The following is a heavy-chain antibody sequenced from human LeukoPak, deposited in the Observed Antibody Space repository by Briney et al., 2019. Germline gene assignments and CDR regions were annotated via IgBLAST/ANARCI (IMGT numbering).Heavy chain of an antibody. CDR1: GDSITNHY. Sequence: SETLSLTCTVSGDSITNHYWSWIRQPPGKRLQWIGYVYDTGSTNYNPSLKSRVSISIDKSKNQFSLKLTSVTAADTAVYYCARATYYDFWSGWRDWGQGALVTVSS. CDR2: VYDTGST. D-gene: IGHD3-3*01. CDR3: ARATYYDFWSGWRD. J-gene: IGHJ4*02. V-gene: IGHV4-59*11.